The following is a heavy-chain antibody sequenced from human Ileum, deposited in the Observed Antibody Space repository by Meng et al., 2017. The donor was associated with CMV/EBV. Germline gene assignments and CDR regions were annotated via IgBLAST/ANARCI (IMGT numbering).Heavy chain of an antibody. Sequence: SVKVSCKTSGGTLNTYIVNWVRQAPGQGLEWMGKIIPLAGKANYAEKFQGRVTITADKSTNTAYMELTSLTSEDTATYYCARTPDLLKYYLEFWGQGTLVTSPQ. CDR1: GGTLNTYI. CDR3: ARTPDLLKYYLEF. V-gene: IGHV1-69*02. CDR2: IIPLAGKA. J-gene: IGHJ4*02.